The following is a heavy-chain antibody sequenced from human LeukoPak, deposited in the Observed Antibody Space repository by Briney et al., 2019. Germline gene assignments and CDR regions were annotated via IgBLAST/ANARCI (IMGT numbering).Heavy chain of an antibody. J-gene: IGHJ4*02. CDR1: GGSISSGDYY. Sequence: TLSLTCTVSGGSISSGDYYWSWIRQPPGKALEWLARIDWDDDKYYSTSLKTRLTISKDTSKNQVVLTMTNMDPVDTATYYCARIPGYSYGHFDYWGQGTLVTVSS. D-gene: IGHD5-18*01. CDR3: ARIPGYSYGHFDY. CDR2: IDWDDDK. V-gene: IGHV2-70*11.